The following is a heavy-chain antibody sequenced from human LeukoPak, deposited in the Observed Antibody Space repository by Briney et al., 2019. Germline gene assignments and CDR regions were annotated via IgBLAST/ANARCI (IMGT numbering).Heavy chain of an antibody. V-gene: IGHV3-23*01. CDR3: AKGAPTYYYDSSGYYPY. CDR2: ISGSGGST. J-gene: IGHJ4*02. Sequence: GGSLRLSCAASGFTFSSYGMHWVREAPGKGMEWVSAISGSGGSTYYADSVKGRFTISRDNSKNTLYLQMNSLRAEDTAVYYCAKGAPTYYYDSSGYYPYWGQGTLVTVSS. CDR1: GFTFSSYG. D-gene: IGHD3-22*01.